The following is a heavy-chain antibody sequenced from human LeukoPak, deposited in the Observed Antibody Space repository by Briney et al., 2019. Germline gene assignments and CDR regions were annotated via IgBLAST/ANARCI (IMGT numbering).Heavy chain of an antibody. V-gene: IGHV3-7*04. CDR2: IHPEGNEK. CDR3: ARGDAFSGDH. CDR1: GFTFSDFW. J-gene: IGHJ4*02. Sequence: GGSLRLSCAVSGFTFSDFWMSWVRQAPGRGLEWVANIHPEGNEKYHVESVKGRFTISRDNAKNSLFLQMNGLRVEDTAVYYCARGDAFSGDHWGQGTLVTVST.